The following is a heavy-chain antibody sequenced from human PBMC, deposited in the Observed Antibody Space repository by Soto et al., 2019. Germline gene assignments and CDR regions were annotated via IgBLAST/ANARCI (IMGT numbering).Heavy chain of an antibody. CDR2: LSWNGVTI. V-gene: IGHV3-9*01. D-gene: IGHD3-22*01. J-gene: IGHJ6*02. CDR1: GFTFDDYA. CDR3: GASRVYDSSDYSGVHYGMDV. Sequence: EVQLVESGGDLVQPGRSLRLSCAASGFTFDDYAMHWVRQVPGKGLQWVSGLSWNGVTIGYAASVKGRFTISRDNAKKSLYLQMNGLRPDDTALYYCGASRVYDSSDYSGVHYGMDVWGLGTTVAVSS.